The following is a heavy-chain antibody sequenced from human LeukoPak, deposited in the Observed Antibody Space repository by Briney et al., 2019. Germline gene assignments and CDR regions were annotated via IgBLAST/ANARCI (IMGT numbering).Heavy chain of an antibody. CDR3: ARDRASYSGSILYYFDY. CDR1: GFTFSSYS. Sequence: GGSLRLSCAASGFTFSSYSMNWVRQAPGKGLEWVSSISSSSSYIYYADSVKGRFTISRDNAKNSLYLQMNSLRAEDTAVYYCARDRASYSGSILYYFDYRGQGTLVTVSS. CDR2: ISSSSSYI. J-gene: IGHJ4*02. V-gene: IGHV3-21*01. D-gene: IGHD1-26*01.